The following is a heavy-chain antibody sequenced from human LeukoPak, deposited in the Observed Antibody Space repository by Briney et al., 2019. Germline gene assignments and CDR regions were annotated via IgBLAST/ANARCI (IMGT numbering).Heavy chain of an antibody. CDR1: GFTFSSYA. J-gene: IGHJ6*02. Sequence: GGSLRLSCAASGFTFSSYAMSWVRQAPGKGLEWVSAISGSGGSTYYADSVKGRFTISRDNSKNTLYLQMNSLRAEDTAVYYCAKDPTRYYYYGMDVWGQGTTVTVSS. V-gene: IGHV3-23*01. D-gene: IGHD2-15*01. CDR3: AKDPTRYYYYGMDV. CDR2: ISGSGGST.